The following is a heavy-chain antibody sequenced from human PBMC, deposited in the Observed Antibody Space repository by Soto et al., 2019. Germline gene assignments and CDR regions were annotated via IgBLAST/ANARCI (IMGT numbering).Heavy chain of an antibody. D-gene: IGHD4-17*01. J-gene: IGHJ4*02. Sequence: QVQLVESGGGVVQPGTSLRLSCAASGFTFSRHGMHWVRQTPGKGLEWLAVILNDASGHWYADSVKGRFTISRDNFETTLYLQMNGLRLEATTMYYCARDDDYPDTVFDYWGQGTLVTVSS. CDR2: ILNDASGH. CDR3: ARDDDYPDTVFDY. V-gene: IGHV3-33*01. CDR1: GFTFSRHG.